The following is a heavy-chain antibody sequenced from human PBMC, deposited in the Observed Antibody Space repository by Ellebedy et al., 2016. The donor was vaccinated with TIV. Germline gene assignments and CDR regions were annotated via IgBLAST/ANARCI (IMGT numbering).Heavy chain of an antibody. J-gene: IGHJ4*02. Sequence: GGSLRLXCAASGFTFSDYYMNWVRQAPGKGLEWVAVISYDGSNKYYADSVKGRFTISRDNSKNTLYLQMNSLRAEDTAVYYCAKDQTGYNGDWGQGTLVTVSS. D-gene: IGHD5-24*01. CDR2: ISYDGSNK. CDR3: AKDQTGYNGD. CDR1: GFTFSDYY. V-gene: IGHV3-30*18.